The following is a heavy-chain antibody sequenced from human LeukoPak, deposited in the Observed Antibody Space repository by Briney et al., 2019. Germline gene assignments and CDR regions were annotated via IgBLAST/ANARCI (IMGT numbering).Heavy chain of an antibody. Sequence: NPGGSLRLSCAASGFTFSDYYMSWIRQAPGKGLEWVSYISSSGSTIYYADSVKGRFTISRDNAKNSLYLQMNSLRAEDTAVYYCAILLPSGSIHRAAFDIWGQGTMVTVSS. CDR1: GFTFSDYY. D-gene: IGHD1-26*01. J-gene: IGHJ3*02. CDR2: ISSSGSTI. CDR3: AILLPSGSIHRAAFDI. V-gene: IGHV3-11*04.